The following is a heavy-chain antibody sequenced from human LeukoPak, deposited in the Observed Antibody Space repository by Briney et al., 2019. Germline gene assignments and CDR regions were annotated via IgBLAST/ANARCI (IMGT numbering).Heavy chain of an antibody. Sequence: PSETLSLTCAVYGGSFSGYYWSWIRQPPGKGLEWIGEINHSGSTNYNPSLKSRVTISVDTSKNQFSLKLSSVTAADTAVCYCARGSYYYGMDVWGQGTTVTVSS. CDR2: INHSGST. CDR1: GGSFSGYY. V-gene: IGHV4-34*01. J-gene: IGHJ6*02. CDR3: ARGSYYYGMDV.